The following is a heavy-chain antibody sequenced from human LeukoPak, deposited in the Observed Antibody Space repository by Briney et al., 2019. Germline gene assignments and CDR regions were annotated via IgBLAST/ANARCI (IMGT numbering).Heavy chain of an antibody. V-gene: IGHV3-13*01. J-gene: IGHJ6*03. Sequence: GGSLRLSCAASGFTFSSYDMHWVRQATGKGLEWVSAIGTAGDTYYPGSVKGRFTISRDNSKNTLYLQMNSLRAEDTAVYCCAKGYGWEASYYYYYMDVWGKGTTVTISS. CDR3: AKGYGWEASYYYYYMDV. CDR2: IGTAGDT. CDR1: GFTFSSYD. D-gene: IGHD1-26*01.